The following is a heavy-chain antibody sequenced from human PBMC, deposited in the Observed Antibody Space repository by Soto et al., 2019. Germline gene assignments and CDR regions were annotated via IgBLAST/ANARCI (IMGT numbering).Heavy chain of an antibody. CDR2: ISYDGSNK. CDR1: GFTFSSYA. CDR3: ARDTVLRVYAAPTFAY. J-gene: IGHJ4*02. V-gene: IGHV3-30-3*01. Sequence: QVQLVESGGGVVQPGRSLRLSCAASGFTFSSYAMHWVRQAPGKGLEWVAVISYDGSNKYYADSVKGRFTISRDNSKNTLYMHMNSLKAEDTAVYYCARDTVLRVYAAPTFAYWGQGTLVTVSS. D-gene: IGHD2-8*01.